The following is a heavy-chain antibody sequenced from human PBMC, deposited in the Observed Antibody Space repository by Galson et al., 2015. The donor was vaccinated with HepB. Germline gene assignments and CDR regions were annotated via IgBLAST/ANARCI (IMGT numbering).Heavy chain of an antibody. Sequence: SLRLSCAASGFTFSDFGMHWVRQAPGKGLEWLALTWRDGSNEYYAESVKGRFTISRDNARNTLYLQMNSLKVEDTAIYYCAREAHMAVAALDHWGLGTLVTVSS. CDR2: TWRDGSNE. J-gene: IGHJ4*02. CDR1: GFTFSDFG. CDR3: AREAHMAVAALDH. V-gene: IGHV3-33*01. D-gene: IGHD6-19*01.